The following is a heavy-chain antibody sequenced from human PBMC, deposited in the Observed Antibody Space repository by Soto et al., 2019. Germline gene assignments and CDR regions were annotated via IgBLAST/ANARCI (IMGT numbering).Heavy chain of an antibody. CDR1: GDSVSSNSAA. J-gene: IGHJ6*02. CDR2: TYYRSKWYN. V-gene: IGHV6-1*01. Sequence: PSQTLSLTCAISGDSVSSNSAAWNWIRQSPSRGLEWLGRTYYRSKWYNDYAVSVKSRITINPDTSKNQFSLQLNSVTPEDTAMYYCAREKETAYYDFWSGYYGMDVWGQGTTVTVSS. CDR3: AREKETAYYDFWSGYYGMDV. D-gene: IGHD3-3*01.